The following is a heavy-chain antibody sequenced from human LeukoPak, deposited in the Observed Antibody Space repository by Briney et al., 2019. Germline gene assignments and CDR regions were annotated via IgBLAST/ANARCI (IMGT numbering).Heavy chain of an antibody. CDR1: GGSISSGGYS. V-gene: IGHV4-30-2*01. Sequence: SETLSPTCAVSGGSISSGGYSWSWIRQPPGKGLEWIGYIYHSGSTYYNPSLKSRVTISVDKSKNQFSLKLSSVTAADTAVYYCARVVPYYDFWSGYYEGWFDPWGQGTLVTVSS. CDR2: IYHSGST. J-gene: IGHJ5*02. CDR3: ARVVPYYDFWSGYYEGWFDP. D-gene: IGHD3-3*01.